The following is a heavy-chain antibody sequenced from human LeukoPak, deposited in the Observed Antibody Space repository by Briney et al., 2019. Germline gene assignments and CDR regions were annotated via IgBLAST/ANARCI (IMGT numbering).Heavy chain of an antibody. CDR3: AKCESGGYHNDY. CDR2: ICGSGSST. J-gene: IGHJ4*02. CDR1: RLPFNRYA. Sequence: GGSLSLPCALSRLPFNRYAMRWVRGAPGGGRVWVSAICGSGSSTNYADSVKGRFTISRDNSKNTLYLQMNSMRAEDTAVYFCAKCESGGYHNDYWGQGTLVTVSS. D-gene: IGHD3-16*01. V-gene: IGHV3-23*01.